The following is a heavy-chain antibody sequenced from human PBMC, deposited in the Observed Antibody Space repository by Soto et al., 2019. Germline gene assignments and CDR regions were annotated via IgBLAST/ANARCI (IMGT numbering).Heavy chain of an antibody. J-gene: IGHJ4*02. Sequence: EVQLVESGGGLVQPGGSLRLSCAASGFTFSNYGMNWARQAPGRGLEWVTHINAPGETKSYSDSVKGQFTVSRDDAKNSLYLQMSSLRADDTAIYYCARDPEGINDFDYWGQGTLVTVSS. CDR3: ARDPEGINDFDY. CDR2: INAPGETK. D-gene: IGHD2-21*01. CDR1: GFTFSNYG. V-gene: IGHV3-48*04.